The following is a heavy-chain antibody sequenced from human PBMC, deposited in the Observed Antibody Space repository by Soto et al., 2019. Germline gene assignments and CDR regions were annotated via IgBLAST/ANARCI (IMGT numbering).Heavy chain of an antibody. Sequence: ASVKVSCKASGYTFTSYGISWVRQAPGQGLEWMGKISAYNGNTNYAQKLQGRVTITTDISTSTAYMELSSLRSEDTAVYYCARDRGSCFFSWGQGTLVTVSS. CDR3: ARDRGSCFFS. V-gene: IGHV1-18*01. D-gene: IGHD2-15*01. CDR2: ISAYNGNT. CDR1: GYTFTSYG. J-gene: IGHJ5*02.